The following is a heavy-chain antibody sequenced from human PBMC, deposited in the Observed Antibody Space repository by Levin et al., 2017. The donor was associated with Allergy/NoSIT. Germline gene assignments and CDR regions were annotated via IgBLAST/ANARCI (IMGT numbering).Heavy chain of an antibody. J-gene: IGHJ6*02. CDR3: ARETCTSTSCEYQYYYCYGLDV. CDR1: GFTFKDYY. V-gene: IGHV3-11*01. D-gene: IGHD2-2*01. CDR2: ISSSGYTT. Sequence: GESLKISCTASGFTFKDYYMSWIRQAPGKGLEWVSYISSSGYTTYYSDSVQGRFTISRDNAKNSLYLHMNSLRAEDTAVYYCARETCTSTSCEYQYYYCYGLDVWGQGTTVTVSS.